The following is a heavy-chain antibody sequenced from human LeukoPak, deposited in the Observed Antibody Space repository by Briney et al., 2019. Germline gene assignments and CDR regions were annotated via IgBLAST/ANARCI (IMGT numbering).Heavy chain of an antibody. J-gene: IGHJ4*02. V-gene: IGHV3-21*01. Sequence: GGSLRLSCAASGFTFSSYSMNWVRQAPGKGLECVSSISSSSSYIYYADSVKGRFTISRDNAKNSLYLQMNSLRAEDTAVYYCARESATAGDFDYWGQGTLVTVSS. CDR2: ISSSSSYI. CDR1: GFTFSSYS. CDR3: ARESATAGDFDY. D-gene: IGHD1-26*01.